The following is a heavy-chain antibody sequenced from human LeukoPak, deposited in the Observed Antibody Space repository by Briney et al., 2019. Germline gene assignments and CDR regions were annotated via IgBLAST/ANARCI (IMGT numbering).Heavy chain of an antibody. J-gene: IGHJ5*02. CDR3: ARQPTTTTVYNWFDP. Sequence: SETLSLTCAVSGCSISSGYYWGWIRQPPGKGLEWIGSIYHSGSTYYNPSLKSRVTISVDTSKNQFSLKLGSVTAADTAVYYCARQPTTTTVYNWFDPWGQGTLVTVSS. CDR2: IYHSGST. V-gene: IGHV4-38-2*01. D-gene: IGHD4-17*01. CDR1: GCSISSGYY.